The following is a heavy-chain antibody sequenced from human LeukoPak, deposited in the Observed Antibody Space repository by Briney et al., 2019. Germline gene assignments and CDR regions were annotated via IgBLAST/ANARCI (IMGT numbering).Heavy chain of an antibody. D-gene: IGHD3-10*01. J-gene: IGHJ6*03. CDR2: IFSSSTYI. CDR3: ARSELGYNYHYMDV. V-gene: IGHV3-21*01. Sequence: ETLSLTCIVSGGSISSSSYYWGWIRQAPGKGLEWVSFIFSSSTYIYYTDSVKGRFTISRDNAKNSLYLQMNSLRAEDTAVYYCARSELGYNYHYMDVWGKGTTVTISS. CDR1: GGSISSSS.